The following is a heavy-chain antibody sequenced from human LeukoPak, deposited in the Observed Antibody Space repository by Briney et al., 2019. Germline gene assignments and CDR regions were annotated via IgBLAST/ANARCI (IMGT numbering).Heavy chain of an antibody. Sequence: PSETLSLTCTVSGGSISSYYWSWIRQPPGKGLEWIGYISYAGSTNYNPSLKSRVTISVDTSKNQFSLKLSSVTAADTAVYYCARIVVVPAALRGYYYYYGMDVWGQGTTVTVPS. J-gene: IGHJ6*02. CDR2: ISYAGST. D-gene: IGHD2-2*02. CDR1: GGSISSYY. CDR3: ARIVVVPAALRGYYYYYGMDV. V-gene: IGHV4-59*01.